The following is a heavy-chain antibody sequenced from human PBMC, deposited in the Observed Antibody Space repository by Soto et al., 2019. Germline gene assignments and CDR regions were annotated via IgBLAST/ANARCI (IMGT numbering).Heavy chain of an antibody. Sequence: QLQLQESGPGLVKPSETLSLTCTVSGASINISGYYWGWIRQSPGKGLEWIGSVSYVGSTYYNPSVKSRLSMSVDTYKNQCPLKLRAVTAADKAIYYCARRGLNDTFAPWGQGILVTVSS. CDR3: ARRGLNDTFAP. CDR1: GASINISGYY. D-gene: IGHD1-1*01. J-gene: IGHJ5*02. CDR2: VSYVGST. V-gene: IGHV4-39*01.